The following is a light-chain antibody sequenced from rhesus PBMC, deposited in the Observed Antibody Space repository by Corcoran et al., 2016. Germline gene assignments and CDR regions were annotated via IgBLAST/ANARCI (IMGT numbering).Light chain of an antibody. CDR3: LQDYNIPLT. CDR1: QGINKE. CDR2: DAS. J-gene: IGKJ4*01. V-gene: IGKV1-94*01. Sequence: DIQMTQSPSSLSASVGDRVTVTCRASQGINKELSWYQQKPGKAPTLLIYDASPLQTGVSSRFSGSGSGTVFTLTISRLQPEDVASYYCLQDYNIPLTFGGGTKVEIK.